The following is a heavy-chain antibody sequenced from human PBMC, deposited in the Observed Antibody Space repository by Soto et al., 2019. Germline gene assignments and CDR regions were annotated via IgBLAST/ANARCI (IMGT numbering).Heavy chain of an antibody. D-gene: IGHD3-16*01. J-gene: IGHJ6*02. CDR2: IKQDGSEK. CDR3: ARDDVRRIPFGYYYYGMDV. CDR1: GFTFSSYW. Sequence: GGSLRLSCAASGFTFSSYWMSWVRQAPGKGLEWVANIKQDGSEKYYVDSVKGRFTISRDNAKNSLYLQMNSLRAEDTAVYYCARDDVRRIPFGYYYYGMDVWGQGTTVTVSS. V-gene: IGHV3-7*05.